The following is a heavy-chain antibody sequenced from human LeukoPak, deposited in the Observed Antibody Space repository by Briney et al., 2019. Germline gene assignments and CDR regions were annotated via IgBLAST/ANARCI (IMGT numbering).Heavy chain of an antibody. V-gene: IGHV1-24*01. Sequence: ASVKVSCKVSGYTLTELSMHWVRQAPGKGLEWMGGFDPEDGETIYAQKFQGRVTMTEDTSTDTAYMELSSLRSEDTAVYYCATAQRWELLFDYWGQGTLVTVSS. D-gene: IGHD1-26*01. CDR3: ATAQRWELLFDY. J-gene: IGHJ4*02. CDR1: GYTLTELS. CDR2: FDPEDGET.